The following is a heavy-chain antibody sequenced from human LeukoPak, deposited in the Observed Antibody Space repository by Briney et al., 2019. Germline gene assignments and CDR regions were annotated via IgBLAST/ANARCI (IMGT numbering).Heavy chain of an antibody. CDR1: GGSISSSSYY. J-gene: IGHJ4*02. Sequence: PSETLSLTCTVTGGSISSSSYYWGWIRQPPGKGLEWIGSIYYSGSTYYNPSLESRVTISVDRSKNQFSLKLSPVTAADTAVYYCARVTGATTGFTDYWGQGTLVTVSP. V-gene: IGHV4-39*01. CDR3: ARVTGATTGFTDY. D-gene: IGHD1-26*01. CDR2: IYYSGST.